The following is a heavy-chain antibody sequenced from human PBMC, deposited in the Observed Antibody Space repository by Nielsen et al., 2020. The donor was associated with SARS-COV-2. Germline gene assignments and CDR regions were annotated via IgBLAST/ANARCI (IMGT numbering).Heavy chain of an antibody. V-gene: IGHV3-30*18. CDR3: AKDSEVAGYDH. Sequence: GESLKISCVASGFTFSSYGIHWVRQAPGKGLDWVAVMSYDGSLKFYADSVKGRFTISRDSSKNTLYLQMNSLRVDDTAVYYCAKDSEVAGYDHWGQGTLVTVSS. CDR1: GFTFSSYG. D-gene: IGHD6-19*01. CDR2: MSYDGSLK. J-gene: IGHJ4*02.